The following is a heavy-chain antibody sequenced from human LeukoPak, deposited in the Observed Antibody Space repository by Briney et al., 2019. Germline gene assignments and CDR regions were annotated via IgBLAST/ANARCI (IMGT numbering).Heavy chain of an antibody. CDR3: ASTSRLLDAFDI. V-gene: IGHV4-4*07. J-gene: IGHJ3*02. CDR1: GGSISSYY. Sequence: SETLSLTCTVSGGSISSYYWSWIRQPAGKGLEWIGRIYTSGSTNYNPSLKSRVTMSVDTSKNQFSLKLSSVTAADTAVYYCASTSRLLDAFDIWGQGTMVTVSS. D-gene: IGHD2/OR15-2a*01. CDR2: IYTSGST.